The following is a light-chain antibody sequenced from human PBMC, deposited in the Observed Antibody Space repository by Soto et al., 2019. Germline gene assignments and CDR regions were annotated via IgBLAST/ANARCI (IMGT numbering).Light chain of an antibody. CDR2: YAS. J-gene: IGKJ1*01. CDR3: QQYGRSPT. Sequence: IVLTQSPDTLSLSPGERATLSCRASQSVSSNYLAWYQQKLGQAPRLLIYYASRRATGIPDRFSGSGSGTDFTLTISRLEPEDFVVYYCQQYGRSPTFGQGTKVDIK. V-gene: IGKV3-20*01. CDR1: QSVSSNY.